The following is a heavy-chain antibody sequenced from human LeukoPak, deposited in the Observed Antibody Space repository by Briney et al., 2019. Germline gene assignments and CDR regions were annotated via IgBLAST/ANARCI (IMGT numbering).Heavy chain of an antibody. Sequence: PGGSLRLSCAASGFTFISYWMHWVRQAPGKGLVWVSRINEYGSSTDFADSVKGRFTISGDNAKNTLYLQMNSLRAEDTAVYYCARDAPGNTALDYWGQGTLVTVSS. V-gene: IGHV3-74*01. CDR3: ARDAPGNTALDY. CDR1: GFTFISYW. J-gene: IGHJ4*02. CDR2: INEYGSST. D-gene: IGHD5-18*01.